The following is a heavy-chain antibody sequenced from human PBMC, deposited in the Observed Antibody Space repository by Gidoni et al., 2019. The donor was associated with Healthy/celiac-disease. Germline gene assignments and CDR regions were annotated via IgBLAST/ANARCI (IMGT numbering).Heavy chain of an antibody. CDR2: ISSSSSTI. Sequence: EVQLVESGGGLVQPGGSLSLPCAASGFTFSSYSMNWVRQAPGKGLEWVSYISSSSSTIYYADSVKGRFTISRDNAKNSLYLQMNSLRAEDTAVYYCASNYYGDYGGYWGQGTLVTVSS. CDR1: GFTFSSYS. J-gene: IGHJ4*02. D-gene: IGHD4-17*01. V-gene: IGHV3-48*01. CDR3: ASNYYGDYGGY.